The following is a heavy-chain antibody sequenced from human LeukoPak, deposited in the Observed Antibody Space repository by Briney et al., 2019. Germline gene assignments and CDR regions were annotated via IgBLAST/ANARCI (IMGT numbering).Heavy chain of an antibody. Sequence: ASVTVSCKASGYTFTGYYMHWVRQAPGQGLEWMGWINPNSGGTNYAQKFQGRVTMTRDTSISTAYMELSRLRSDDTAVYYCARDYGRKGISLLYWGQGTLVTVSS. V-gene: IGHV1-2*02. D-gene: IGHD1-26*01. J-gene: IGHJ4*02. CDR3: ARDYGRKGISLLY. CDR2: INPNSGGT. CDR1: GYTFTGYY.